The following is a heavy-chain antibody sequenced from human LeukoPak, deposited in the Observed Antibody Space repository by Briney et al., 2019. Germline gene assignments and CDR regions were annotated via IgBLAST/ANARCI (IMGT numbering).Heavy chain of an antibody. CDR1: GGSISSRTHY. V-gene: IGHV4-39*01. D-gene: IGHD2-21*01. CDR2: VFYSGGD. CDR3: AGQFLPHWGGLGHYFDN. J-gene: IGHJ4*02. Sequence: SETLSLTCSVSGGSISSRTHYWAWIRQTPGRGLEWIASVFYSGGDYYNPSLRSRVTISIDTSKNQFYLRLTSMTATDTFGYFCAGQFLPHWGGLGHYFDNWGQGILVTVSS.